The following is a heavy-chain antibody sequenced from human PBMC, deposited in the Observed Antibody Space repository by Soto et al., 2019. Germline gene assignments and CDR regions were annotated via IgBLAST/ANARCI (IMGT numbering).Heavy chain of an antibody. J-gene: IGHJ6*02. CDR2: ISYDGSNK. Sequence: QVQLVESGGGVVQPGRSLRLSCAASGFTFSSYAMHWVRQAPGKGLEWVAVISYDGSNKYYADSVKGRFTISRDNSKNTLYLQMNSLRAEDTAVYYCARDRLTYYDFWSGYYLYYYYGMDVWGQGTTVTVSS. D-gene: IGHD3-3*01. V-gene: IGHV3-30-3*01. CDR3: ARDRLTYYDFWSGYYLYYYYGMDV. CDR1: GFTFSSYA.